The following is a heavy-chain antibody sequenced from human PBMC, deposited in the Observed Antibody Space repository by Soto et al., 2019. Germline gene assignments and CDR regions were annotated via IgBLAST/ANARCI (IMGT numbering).Heavy chain of an antibody. J-gene: IGHJ4*02. CDR2: ISGSGGST. CDR1: GFPFSSYA. CDR3: AKGTDWNSEFDY. V-gene: IGHV3-23*01. Sequence: GGSLSLSCAASGFPFSSYAMSWVRQAPGKGLEWVSAISGSGGSTYYADSVKGRFTIARDNSKNTLYLQMNSLRAEDTAVYYCAKGTDWNSEFDYWGQGTLVTVSS. D-gene: IGHD1-7*01.